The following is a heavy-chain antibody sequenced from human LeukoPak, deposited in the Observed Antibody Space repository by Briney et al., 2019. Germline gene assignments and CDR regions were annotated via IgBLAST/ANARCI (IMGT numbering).Heavy chain of an antibody. V-gene: IGHV4-31*03. CDR1: GGFISSGGYY. D-gene: IGHD1-26*01. Sequence: SETLSLTCTVSGGFISSGGYYWSWIRQHPGADLEWIGSIYRSGSTSYNPSLKSRVTISVDTSQNQFSLKVTSMTAADTAVYYRARCGSYNWFDPWGQGALVTVSS. J-gene: IGHJ5*02. CDR2: IYRSGST. CDR3: ARCGSYNWFDP.